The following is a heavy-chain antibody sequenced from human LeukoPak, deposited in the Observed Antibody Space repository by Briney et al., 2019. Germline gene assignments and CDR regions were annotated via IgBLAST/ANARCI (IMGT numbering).Heavy chain of an antibody. V-gene: IGHV3-7*01. CDR2: IKQDRSEK. CDR1: GFMFSSYW. CDR3: ARVKQRLVRLLGRDTTYNYYYYMDV. J-gene: IGHJ6*03. D-gene: IGHD6-13*01. Sequence: PGGSLRLSCAAPGFMFSSYWMSWVRQAPGKGLEWVANIKQDRSEKYYVDSVKGRFTVSRDNARNSLYLQMNSLSPEDTAVYYCARVKQRLVRLLGRDTTYNYYYYMDVWGKGTTVTVSS.